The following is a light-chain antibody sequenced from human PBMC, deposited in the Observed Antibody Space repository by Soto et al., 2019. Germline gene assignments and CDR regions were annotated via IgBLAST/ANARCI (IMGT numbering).Light chain of an antibody. Sequence: EIVMTQSPATLSVSPGERVTFSCRASQSISNKLAWYHHKPGQSPRLLIHAASTGATGIPARFSGSWSGKEFTLTISSLQSEDFGIYYCQHYYRWPVSFGGGTKVEIK. J-gene: IGKJ4*01. V-gene: IGKV3-15*01. CDR3: QHYYRWPVS. CDR2: AAS. CDR1: QSISNK.